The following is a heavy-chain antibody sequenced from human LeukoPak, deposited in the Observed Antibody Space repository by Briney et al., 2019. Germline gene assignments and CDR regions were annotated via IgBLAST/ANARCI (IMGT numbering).Heavy chain of an antibody. CDR2: IHDNGDS. V-gene: IGHV4-4*07. D-gene: IGHD2-8*02. CDR1: GGSISGYF. CDR3: VRRPTDGCTGGVCNGYRNYFDP. Sequence: SETLSLTCTVSGGSISGYFWSWIRQPAGKGLEWIGRIHDNGDSNHNPSLKSRVTMALDTSGNQGSLKLTSVTAADTALYYCVRRPTDGCTGGVCNGYRNYFDPWGQGTLVTVSS. J-gene: IGHJ5*02.